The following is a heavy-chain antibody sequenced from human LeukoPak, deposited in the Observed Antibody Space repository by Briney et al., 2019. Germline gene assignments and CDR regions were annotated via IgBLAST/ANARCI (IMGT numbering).Heavy chain of an antibody. J-gene: IGHJ5*02. CDR3: ARGSTRGDWFDP. CDR1: GGSISSSNW. V-gene: IGHV4-4*02. Sequence: SGTLSLTCAVSGGSISSSNWWSWVRQPPGKGLEWIGEIYHSGSTYYNPSLKSRVTISVDRSKNQFSLKLSSVTAAGTAVYYCARGSTRGDWFDPWGQGTLVTVSS. D-gene: IGHD2-2*01. CDR2: IYHSGST.